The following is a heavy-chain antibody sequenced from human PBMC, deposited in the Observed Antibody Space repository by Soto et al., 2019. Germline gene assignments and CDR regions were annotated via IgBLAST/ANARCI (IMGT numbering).Heavy chain of an antibody. CDR1: GGSFSGYY. Sequence: SETLSITCAVYGGSFSGYYWSWIRQPPGKGLEWIGEINHSGSTNYNPSLKSRVTISVDTSKNQFSLKLSSVTAADTAVYYCARGPTGSTYDAFDIWGQGTMVTVSS. D-gene: IGHD3-9*01. V-gene: IGHV4-34*01. CDR2: INHSGST. CDR3: ARGPTGSTYDAFDI. J-gene: IGHJ3*02.